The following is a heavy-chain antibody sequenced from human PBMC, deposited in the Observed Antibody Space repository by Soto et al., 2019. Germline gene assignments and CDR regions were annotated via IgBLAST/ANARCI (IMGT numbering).Heavy chain of an antibody. D-gene: IGHD6-13*01. CDR1: GGSISSSSYY. Sequence: SQTLSLTCTVSGGSISSSSYYWGWIRQPPGKGLEWIGSIYYSGSTYYNPSLKSRVTISVDTSKNQFSLKLSSVTAADTAVYYCARSQYSSSPHWYFDLWGRGTLVTVSS. V-gene: IGHV4-39*01. CDR2: IYYSGST. J-gene: IGHJ2*01. CDR3: ARSQYSSSPHWYFDL.